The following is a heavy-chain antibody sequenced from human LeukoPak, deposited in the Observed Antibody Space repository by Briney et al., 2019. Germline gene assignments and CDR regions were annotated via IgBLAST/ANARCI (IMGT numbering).Heavy chain of an antibody. Sequence: SETLSLTCTVSGGSISSYYWSWIRQPPGKGLEWIAYIDYRGSTTYNPSLKSRVTISVDTSKNQFSLKLSSVTAADTAVYYCASVPTDYDSSGYSIDYWGQGTLVTVSS. J-gene: IGHJ4*02. D-gene: IGHD3-22*01. V-gene: IGHV4-59*12. CDR2: IDYRGST. CDR1: GGSISSYY. CDR3: ASVPTDYDSSGYSIDY.